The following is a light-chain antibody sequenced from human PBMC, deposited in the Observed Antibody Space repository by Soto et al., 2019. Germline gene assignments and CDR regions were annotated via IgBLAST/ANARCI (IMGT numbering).Light chain of an antibody. Sequence: QSVLAQPPPASGSPGQSVTISCAGTSNDVGGYNFVSWYQQHPGKAPKLMIFEVSKRPSGVPDRFSGSKSGNTASLTVSGLQAEDEADYYCSSYAGNNIFYVFGTGTKVTVL. CDR1: SNDVGGYNF. CDR3: SSYAGNNIFYV. J-gene: IGLJ1*01. V-gene: IGLV2-8*01. CDR2: EVS.